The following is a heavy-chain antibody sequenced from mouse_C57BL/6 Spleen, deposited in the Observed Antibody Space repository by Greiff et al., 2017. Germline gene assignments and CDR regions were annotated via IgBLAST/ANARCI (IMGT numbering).Heavy chain of an antibody. Sequence: QVQLKESGAELVRPGTSVKVSCKASGYAFTNYLIEWVKQRPGQGLEWIGVINPGSGGTNYDEKFKGKATLTADKSSSTAYMQLSSLTSEASSVYFCASGGYSNSFGYWGQGTTLTVSS. CDR3: ASGGYSNSFGY. D-gene: IGHD2-5*01. J-gene: IGHJ2*01. CDR2: INPGSGGT. V-gene: IGHV1-54*01. CDR1: GYAFTNYL.